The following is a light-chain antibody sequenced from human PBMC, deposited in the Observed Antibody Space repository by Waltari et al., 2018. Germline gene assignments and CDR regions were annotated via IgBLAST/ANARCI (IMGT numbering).Light chain of an antibody. Sequence: EIVLTQSPGILSLSPGARATLSCRASQSVGKYLAWYQQKPGQAPRLLIYDASSRASDIPDRFSGSGSGTDFSLTISRLEPEDFAVYYCQKYVSLPATFGQGTRVEVK. J-gene: IGKJ1*01. CDR2: DAS. CDR1: QSVGKY. CDR3: QKYVSLPAT. V-gene: IGKV3-20*01.